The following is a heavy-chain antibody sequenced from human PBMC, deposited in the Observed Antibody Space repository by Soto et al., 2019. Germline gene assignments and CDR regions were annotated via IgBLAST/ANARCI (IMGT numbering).Heavy chain of an antibody. CDR3: TRTHYSNYERGSFDY. V-gene: IGHV3-49*03. CDR1: GFTFGDYA. CDR2: IRSKAYGGTT. Sequence: GGSLRLSCTASGFTFGDYAMSWFRQAPGKGLEWVGFIRSKAYGGTTEYAASVKGRFTISRDDSKSIAYLQMNSLKTEDTAVYYCTRTHYSNYERGSFDYWGQGTLVTVSS. J-gene: IGHJ4*02. D-gene: IGHD4-4*01.